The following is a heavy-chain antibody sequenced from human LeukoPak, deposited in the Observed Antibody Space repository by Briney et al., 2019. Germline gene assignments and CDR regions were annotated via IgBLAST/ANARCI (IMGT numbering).Heavy chain of an antibody. V-gene: IGHV3-23*01. CDR2: ISGSGGST. D-gene: IGHD3-22*01. J-gene: IGHJ3*02. CDR3: ARDLEDSSPFGAFDM. CDR1: GLTFSNNA. Sequence: GGSLELFWAAFGLTFSNNAMSWGAQDPGKGPEVVSTISGSGGSTFYADSVKGRFTSSRDDSKNTLYLQMNSLRAEDTAVYYCARDLEDSSPFGAFDMWGQGTMVTVSS.